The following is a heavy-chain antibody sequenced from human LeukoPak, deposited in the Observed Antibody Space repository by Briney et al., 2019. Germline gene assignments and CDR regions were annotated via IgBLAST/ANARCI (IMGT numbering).Heavy chain of an antibody. CDR3: ARLYRTVLRFSADLVSDAFDI. Sequence: PSETLSLTCTVSGASISSGGYYWSWIRQPPGKGLEWVGYIYPSGSTYYNPSLRSRVTISVDRSKNQFSLKLSSVTAADTAVYYCARLYRTVLRFSADLVSDAFDIWGQGTMVTVSS. CDR1: GASISSGGYY. J-gene: IGHJ3*02. CDR2: IYPSGST. D-gene: IGHD3-3*01. V-gene: IGHV4-30-2*01.